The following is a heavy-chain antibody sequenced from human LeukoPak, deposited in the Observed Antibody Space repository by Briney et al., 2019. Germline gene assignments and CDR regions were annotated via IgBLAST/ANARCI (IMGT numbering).Heavy chain of an antibody. CDR2: ISGSGGSV. CDR1: GVTFSGYA. J-gene: IGHJ6*02. D-gene: IGHD2-15*01. V-gene: IGHV3-23*01. CDR3: AKSPQYCSSGSCYYYGMDV. Sequence: GGSLRLSCVASGVTFSGYAMSWVRQAPGKGLEWVSAISGSGGSVYYADSVKGRFTISRDNPNNTLYLQMNSLRAEDTAAYYCAKSPQYCSSGSCYYYGMDVWGQGTTVTVSS.